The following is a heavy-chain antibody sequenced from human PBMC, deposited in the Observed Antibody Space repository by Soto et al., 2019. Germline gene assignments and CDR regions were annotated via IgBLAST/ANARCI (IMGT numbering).Heavy chain of an antibody. CDR3: TRGLGSALDYYYYGMDV. V-gene: IGHV3-49*03. Sequence: GSLRLSCTASGFTFGDYAMSWFRQAPGKGLEWVGFIRSKAYGGTTEYAASVKGRFTISRDDSKSIAYLQMNSLKTEDTAVYYCTRGLGSALDYYYYGMDVWGQGTTVTVSS. D-gene: IGHD3-16*01. CDR1: GFTFGDYA. J-gene: IGHJ6*02. CDR2: IRSKAYGGTT.